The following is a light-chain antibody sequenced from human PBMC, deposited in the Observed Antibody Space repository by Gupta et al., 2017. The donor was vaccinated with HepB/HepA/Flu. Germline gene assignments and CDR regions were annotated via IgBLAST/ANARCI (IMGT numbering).Light chain of an antibody. Sequence: AIRMTQSPSSFSASTGDRVTITCRASQGISSYLAWYQQKPGKAPKLLIYAASTLQSGVPSRFSGSGSGTDFTLTISCLQSEDFATYYCQQYYSLPITFGQGTRLEIK. J-gene: IGKJ5*01. CDR2: AAS. CDR1: QGISSY. V-gene: IGKV1-8*01. CDR3: QQYYSLPIT.